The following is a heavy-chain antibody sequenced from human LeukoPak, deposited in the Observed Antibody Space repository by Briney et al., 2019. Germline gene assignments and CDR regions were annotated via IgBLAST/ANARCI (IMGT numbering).Heavy chain of an antibody. Sequence: GGSLRLSCVASGFTFSFYSMTWVRQAPGKGLEWVSYLSSSENTIYYADSVKGRFTISRDNAKNSLYLQMNSLRAEDMALYYCAKDSQYSSSWSNFDYWGQGTLVTVSS. D-gene: IGHD6-13*01. CDR1: GFTFSFYS. CDR3: AKDSQYSSSWSNFDY. V-gene: IGHV3-48*04. J-gene: IGHJ4*02. CDR2: LSSSENTI.